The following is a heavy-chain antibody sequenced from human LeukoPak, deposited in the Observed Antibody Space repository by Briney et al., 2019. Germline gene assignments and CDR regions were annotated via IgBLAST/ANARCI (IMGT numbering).Heavy chain of an antibody. Sequence: KPSETLSLTCAVYGGSFSGYYWSWIRQPPGKGLEWIGEINHSGSTNYNPSLKSRVTISVDTSKNQFSLKLSSVTAADTAVYYCARLQTTVTTNDYWGQGTLVTVSS. CDR1: GGSFSGYY. J-gene: IGHJ4*02. CDR2: INHSGST. D-gene: IGHD4-17*01. V-gene: IGHV4-34*01. CDR3: ARLQTTVTTNDY.